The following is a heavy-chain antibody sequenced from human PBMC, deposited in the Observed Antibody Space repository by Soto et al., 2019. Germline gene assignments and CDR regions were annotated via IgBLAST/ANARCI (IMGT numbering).Heavy chain of an antibody. Sequence: PSETLSLTCTVSGGSIISSSYYWGWIRQPPGKGLEWIGSIYYSGSTYYNPSLKSRVTISVDTSKNQFSLKLSSVTAADTAVYYCAREWTTVTTNWFDPWGQGTLVTVSS. CDR3: AREWTTVTTNWFDP. D-gene: IGHD4-17*01. J-gene: IGHJ5*02. CDR2: IYYSGST. V-gene: IGHV4-39*02. CDR1: GGSIISSSYY.